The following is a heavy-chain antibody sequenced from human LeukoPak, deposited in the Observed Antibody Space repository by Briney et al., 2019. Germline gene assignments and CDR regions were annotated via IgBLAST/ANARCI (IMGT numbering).Heavy chain of an antibody. CDR3: ANSGYSLDKFDY. D-gene: IGHD1-26*01. Sequence: GGSLRLSCVVSGFTFSSYDMHWVRQAPGKGLEWVAVVSHDGSNTYYGDSVKGRFTISRDNAENTLFLQMNSLRAEDTAVYYCANSGYSLDKFDYWGQGTLVTVSS. CDR2: VSHDGSNT. V-gene: IGHV3-30*18. CDR1: GFTFSSYD. J-gene: IGHJ4*02.